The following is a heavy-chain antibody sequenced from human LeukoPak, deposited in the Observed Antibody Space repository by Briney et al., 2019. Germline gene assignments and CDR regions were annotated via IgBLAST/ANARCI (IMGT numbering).Heavy chain of an antibody. CDR2: IYYSGST. Sequence: PSETLSLTCTVSGGSISSSSYYWGWIRQPPGKGLEWIGSIYYSGSTYYNPSLKSRVTISVDTSKNQFSLKLSSVTAADTAVYYCARQRDNYYYYYYMDVWGKGTTVTVS. J-gene: IGHJ6*03. V-gene: IGHV4-39*01. CDR3: ARQRDNYYYYYYMDV. CDR1: GGSISSSSYY. D-gene: IGHD2-15*01.